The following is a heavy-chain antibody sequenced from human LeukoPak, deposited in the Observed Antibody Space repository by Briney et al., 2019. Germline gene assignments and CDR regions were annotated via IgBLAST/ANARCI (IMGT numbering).Heavy chain of an antibody. CDR1: GDSISTSSYY. Sequence: MSSETLSLTCSVSGDSISTSSYYWGWIRQPPGKGLEWIGRIYTSGSTNYNPSLKSRVTISLDTSKNQFSLKLSSVTAADTAVYYCAREIHQWLPSYYFDYWGQGTLVTVSS. CDR2: IYTSGST. D-gene: IGHD6-19*01. J-gene: IGHJ4*02. CDR3: AREIHQWLPSYYFDY. V-gene: IGHV4-39*07.